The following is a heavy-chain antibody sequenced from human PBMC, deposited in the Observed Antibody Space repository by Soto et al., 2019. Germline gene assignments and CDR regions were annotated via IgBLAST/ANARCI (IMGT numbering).Heavy chain of an antibody. V-gene: IGHV1-2*02. CDR2: INPNNGGT. CDR3: ARHRVVVAATNYYYYYYMDV. J-gene: IGHJ6*03. CDR1: GYSFTGNS. D-gene: IGHD2-15*01. Sequence: ASVKVSCKASGYSFTGNSMHWVRQAPGQGLEWMGWINPNNGGTNYAQKFQGRVTMTRDTSISTAYMDLSRLRSDDTAMYYCARHRVVVAATNYYYYYYMDVWGKGTTVTVSS.